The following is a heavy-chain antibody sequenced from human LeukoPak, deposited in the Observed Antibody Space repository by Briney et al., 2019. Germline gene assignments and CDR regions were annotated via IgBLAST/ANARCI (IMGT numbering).Heavy chain of an antibody. Sequence: SGGSLRLSCAASGFTFDDYAMHWVRHAPGKGLEWVSGISWNSGSIGYADSVKGRFTISRDNAKNSLYLQMNSLRAEDTALYYCAKDSYGMDVWGQGTTVTVSS. CDR1: GFTFDDYA. CDR2: ISWNSGSI. V-gene: IGHV3-9*01. CDR3: AKDSYGMDV. J-gene: IGHJ6*02.